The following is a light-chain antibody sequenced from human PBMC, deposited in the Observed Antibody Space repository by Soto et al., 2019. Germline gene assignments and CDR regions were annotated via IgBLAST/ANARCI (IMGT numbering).Light chain of an antibody. J-gene: IGKJ4*01. CDR1: QSVTSFY. CDR2: GAS. CDR3: QQYGSSSLT. V-gene: IGKV3-20*01. Sequence: EIVLTQSPGTLSLSPGERATLSCRASQSVTSFYLAWYQQKPGQSPRLLIYGASTRATGTPDRFSGSGSGTDFTLTISRLEPEDFAVYYCQQYGSSSLTFGGGTKVEIK.